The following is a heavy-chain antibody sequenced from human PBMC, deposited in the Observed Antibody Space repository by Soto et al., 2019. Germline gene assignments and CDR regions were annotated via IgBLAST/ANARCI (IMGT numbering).Heavy chain of an antibody. Sequence: SVKVSCKASGYTFTSYYMHWVRQAPGQGLEWMGIINPSGGSTSYAQKFQGRVTMTRDTSTSTVYMELSSLRSEDTAVYYCATDEYYSVTSGYSDAFDSWGQRTMVTIS. J-gene: IGHJ3*02. CDR3: ATDEYYSVTSGYSDAFDS. CDR1: GYTFTSYY. V-gene: IGHV1-46*01. D-gene: IGHD3-22*01. CDR2: INPSGGST.